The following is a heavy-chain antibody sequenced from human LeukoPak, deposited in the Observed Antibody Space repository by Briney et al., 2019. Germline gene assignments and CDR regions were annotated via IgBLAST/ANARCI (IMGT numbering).Heavy chain of an antibody. CDR1: GYTFTSYG. Sequence: ASVKVSCKASGYTFTSYGITWVRQAPGQGLQWMGWISAYNGDTNYAQNLQGRVTMTTDTSTSTAYVELRSLRSDDTAVYYCARGGIDGGSDYWGQGTLLTVSS. CDR2: ISAYNGDT. CDR3: ARGGIDGGSDY. J-gene: IGHJ4*02. D-gene: IGHD4-23*01. V-gene: IGHV1-18*01.